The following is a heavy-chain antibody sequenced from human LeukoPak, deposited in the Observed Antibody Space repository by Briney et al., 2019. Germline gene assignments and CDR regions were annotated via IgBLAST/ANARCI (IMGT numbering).Heavy chain of an antibody. CDR1: GGSFSGYY. D-gene: IGHD3-22*01. J-gene: IGHJ4*02. CDR2: INHSGST. V-gene: IGHV4-34*01. Sequence: SETLSLTCAVYGGSFSGYYWSWIRQPPGRGLEWIGEINHSGSTNYNPSLKSRVTISVDTSKNQFSLKLSSVTAADTAVYYCASSRYYDSSGYPYYFDYWGQGTLVTVSS. CDR3: ASSRYYDSSGYPYYFDY.